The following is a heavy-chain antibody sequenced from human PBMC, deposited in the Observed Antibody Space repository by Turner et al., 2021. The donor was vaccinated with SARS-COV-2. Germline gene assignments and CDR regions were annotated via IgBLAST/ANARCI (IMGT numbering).Heavy chain of an antibody. CDR2: LDSDGTNA. CDR1: GFTFSSYW. CDR3: AALAAPRDY. V-gene: IGHV3-74*01. J-gene: IGHJ4*02. Sequence: EDYLVQSGGGLVQLGGPMRLPCAPSGFTFSSYWMHWVRQVPGKGLVWVSHLDSDGTNAAYADSVKGRFTISRDNTKNTLYLQMNSLRAEDTAVYFCAALAAPRDYWGQGTQVTVSS. D-gene: IGHD2-15*01.